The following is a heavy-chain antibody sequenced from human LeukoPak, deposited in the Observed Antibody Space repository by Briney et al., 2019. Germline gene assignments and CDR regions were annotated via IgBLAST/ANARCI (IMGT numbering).Heavy chain of an antibody. CDR2: IYPGDSYT. Sequence: GESLKISFQASGYTFTSHWIGWVRQMPGKGLELMGIIYPGDSYTRHSPSFQGQVTISADNSISTAYLQWSSLKASDTAMYSCARARDSSSSYYFDYWGQGTLVTVSS. D-gene: IGHD3-22*01. CDR1: GYTFTSHW. V-gene: IGHV5-51*01. CDR3: ARARDSSSSYYFDY. J-gene: IGHJ4*02.